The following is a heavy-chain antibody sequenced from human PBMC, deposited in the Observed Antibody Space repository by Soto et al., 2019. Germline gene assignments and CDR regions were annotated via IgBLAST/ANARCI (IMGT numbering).Heavy chain of an antibody. J-gene: IGHJ4*02. CDR1: GFTFSSYA. V-gene: IGHV3-23*01. CDR3: AKAYSTGWSEGYFDY. CDR2: ISGTYGT. D-gene: IGHD6-19*01. Sequence: EVQLLDSGGGLIQPGGSLRLSCAASGFTFSSYAMGWFRQAPGKGLEWVSSISGTYGTHYADSVRGRFTITTDHSKSTLDLHMNSLRAEDTALYYCAKAYSTGWSEGYFDYWGQGTLVTVSS.